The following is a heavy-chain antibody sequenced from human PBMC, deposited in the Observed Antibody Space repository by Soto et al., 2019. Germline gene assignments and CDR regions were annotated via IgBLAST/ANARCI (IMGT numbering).Heavy chain of an antibody. CDR1: GGSITSGSFY. J-gene: IGHJ5*01. CDR2: IYYSGSV. V-gene: IGHV4-39*01. CDR3: ARHGTALTAVNWFVS. Sequence: SETLSLTCTVSGGSITSGSFYWGWVRHSPGRGLEWIGSIYYSGSVYYNPSLESRVTISADVSRDQFSLKLTSVTAADTAVYYCARHGTALTAVNWFVSWGHGTLVTVSS. D-gene: IGHD2-21*02.